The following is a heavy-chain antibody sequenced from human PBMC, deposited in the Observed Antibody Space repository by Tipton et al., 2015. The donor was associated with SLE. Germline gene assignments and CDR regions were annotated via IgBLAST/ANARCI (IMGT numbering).Heavy chain of an antibody. CDR2: IYYSGST. V-gene: IGHV4-59*01. J-gene: IGHJ4*02. CDR3: ARSSSWPYYFDY. Sequence: TLSLTCTVSGGSISNYYWSWIRQPPGKGLEWIGYIYYSGSTNYNPSLKSRVTISVDTSKNQFSLKLSSVTAADTAVYYCARSSSWPYYFDYWGQGTLVTVSS. D-gene: IGHD6-13*01. CDR1: GGSISNYY.